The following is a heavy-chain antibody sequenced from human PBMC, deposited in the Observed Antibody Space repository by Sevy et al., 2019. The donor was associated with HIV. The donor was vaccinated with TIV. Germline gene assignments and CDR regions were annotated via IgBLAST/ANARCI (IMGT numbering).Heavy chain of an antibody. V-gene: IGHV1-46*03. J-gene: IGHJ4*02. D-gene: IGHD3-16*01. CDR2: INPSGGST. CDR3: GRTSPKGGFDY. CDR1: GYTFTSYY. Sequence: ASVKVSCKASGYTFTSYYLHWVRQAPRQGLEWMGIINPSGGSTNYAQKFQGRVTMIRDTSTTTVYMELSSLRSEDTAVYYCGRTSPKGGFDYWGQGTLVTVSS.